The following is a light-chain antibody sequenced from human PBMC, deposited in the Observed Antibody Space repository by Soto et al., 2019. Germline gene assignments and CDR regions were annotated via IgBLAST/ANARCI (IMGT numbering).Light chain of an antibody. CDR1: QSVSSY. Sequence: EIVLTQSPVTVSLSPGERATLSCRASQSVSSYLAWYQHKPGQAPRLLIYDASTRATGIPARFSGSGSGTEFTLTISSLQSEDFAVYYCQQSNNWPWTFGQGTKVDIK. CDR3: QQSNNWPWT. CDR2: DAS. J-gene: IGKJ1*01. V-gene: IGKV3-15*01.